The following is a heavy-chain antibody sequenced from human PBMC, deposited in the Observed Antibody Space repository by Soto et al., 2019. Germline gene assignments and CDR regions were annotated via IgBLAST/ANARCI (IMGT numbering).Heavy chain of an antibody. V-gene: IGHV3-23*01. J-gene: IGHJ4*02. CDR3: AKDPAPTYYDFWSGPNFDY. D-gene: IGHD3-3*01. CDR2: ISGSGGST. Sequence: GGSLRLSCAASGFTFSSYAMSWVRQAPGKGLEWVSAISGSGGSTYYADSVKGRFTISRDNSKNTLYLQMNSLRAEDTAVYYCAKDPAPTYYDFWSGPNFDYWGQGTLVTVSS. CDR1: GFTFSSYA.